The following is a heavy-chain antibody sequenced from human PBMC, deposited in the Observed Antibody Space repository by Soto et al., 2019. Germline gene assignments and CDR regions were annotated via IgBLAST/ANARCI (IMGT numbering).Heavy chain of an antibody. CDR1: GGSISSGGYY. V-gene: IGHV4-31*03. CDR2: IYYSGST. J-gene: IGHJ4*02. D-gene: IGHD4-17*01. CDR3: ARETLRLRCPTIDY. Sequence: QVQLQESGPGLVKPSQTLSLTCTVSGGSISSGGYYWSWIRQHPGKGLEWIGYIYYSGSTHYNPSLKSRVTISVDTSKNQFSLKLSSVTAADTAVYYCARETLRLRCPTIDYWGQGTLVTVSS.